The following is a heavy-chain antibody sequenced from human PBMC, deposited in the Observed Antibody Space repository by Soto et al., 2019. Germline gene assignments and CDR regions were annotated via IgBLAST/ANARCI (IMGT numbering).Heavy chain of an antibody. Sequence: QVQLQESGPGLVKPSETLSLTCTVSGGSVSSGSYYWSWIRQPPGKGLEWIGYIYYSWSTNYNPSLKSRVTISVDTSKNQFSLKLSSVTAADTAVYYCARGIVVVPAGTNWFDPWGQGTLVTVSS. CDR2: IYYSWST. CDR3: ARGIVVVPAGTNWFDP. V-gene: IGHV4-61*01. J-gene: IGHJ5*02. CDR1: GGSVSSGSYY. D-gene: IGHD2-2*01.